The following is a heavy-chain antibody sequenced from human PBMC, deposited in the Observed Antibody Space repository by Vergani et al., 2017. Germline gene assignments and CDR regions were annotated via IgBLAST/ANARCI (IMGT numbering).Heavy chain of an antibody. CDR3: AKIGYCSSTSCYTGAFDI. V-gene: IGHV3-7*01. CDR2: IKQDGSEK. J-gene: IGHJ3*02. CDR1: GFTFSSYW. D-gene: IGHD2-2*02. Sequence: EVQLVESGGGLVKPGGSLRLSCAASGFTFSSYWMSWVRQAPGKGLEWVANIKQDGSEKYYVDSVKGRFTISRDNSKNTLYLQMNSLRAEDTAVYYCAKIGYCSSTSCYTGAFDIWGQGTMVTVSS.